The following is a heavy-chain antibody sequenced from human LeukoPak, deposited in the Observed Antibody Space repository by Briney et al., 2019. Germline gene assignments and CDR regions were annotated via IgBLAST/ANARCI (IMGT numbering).Heavy chain of an antibody. CDR1: GFTVSSNY. Sequence: GGSLRLSCAASGFTVSSNYMSWVRQAPGKGLEWVSVIYSGGSTYYADSVKGRFTISRDNSKNTLYLQMNSLRAEDTAVYYCAKRHSSGWYDYFDYWGQGTLVTVSS. J-gene: IGHJ4*02. D-gene: IGHD6-19*01. V-gene: IGHV3-53*01. CDR2: IYSGGST. CDR3: AKRHSSGWYDYFDY.